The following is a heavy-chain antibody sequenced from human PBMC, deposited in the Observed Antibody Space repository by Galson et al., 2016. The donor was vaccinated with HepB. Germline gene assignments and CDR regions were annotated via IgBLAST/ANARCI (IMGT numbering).Heavy chain of an antibody. CDR2: ISPYNGHT. Sequence: SVKVSCKASGYPFTTYGISWVRQAPGQGLEWMGWISPYNGHTKYAQNFQGRVTMTTEPSTSTAYMELRSLRSDDTAVYYCARKDGEAAQNVYYHYYGMDVWGRGTTVSVSS. J-gene: IGHJ6*02. D-gene: IGHD6-6*01. V-gene: IGHV1-18*01. CDR1: GYPFTTYG. CDR3: ARKDGEAAQNVYYHYYGMDV.